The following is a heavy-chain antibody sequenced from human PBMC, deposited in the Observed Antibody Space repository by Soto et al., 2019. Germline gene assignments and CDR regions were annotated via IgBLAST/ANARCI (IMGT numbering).Heavy chain of an antibody. CDR2: IYSGGST. Sequence: EVQVVESGGGLIQPGGSLRLSCAVSGFTVTINYMSWVRQAPGKGLEWVSVIYSGGSTYYADSAKGRFTITRDTSKNTLYLQMNRLRGEDTAVYYCHGSGYWGQGTLVTVSS. CDR1: GFTVTINY. J-gene: IGHJ4*02. V-gene: IGHV3-53*01. CDR3: HGSGY.